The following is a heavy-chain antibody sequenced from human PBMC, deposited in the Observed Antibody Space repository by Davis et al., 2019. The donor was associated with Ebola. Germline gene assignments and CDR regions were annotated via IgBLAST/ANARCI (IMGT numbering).Heavy chain of an antibody. V-gene: IGHV1-2*02. CDR2: INPNSGGT. CDR1: GYTFTGYY. J-gene: IGHJ5*02. Sequence: ASVKVSCKASGYTFTGYYIHWVRQAPGQGLEWMGWINPNSGGTNYAQKFQGRVTTTRDTSISTAYMELSSLRSDDTAVYYCARGMTTVTNNWFDPWGQGTLVTVSS. D-gene: IGHD4-17*01. CDR3: ARGMTTVTNNWFDP.